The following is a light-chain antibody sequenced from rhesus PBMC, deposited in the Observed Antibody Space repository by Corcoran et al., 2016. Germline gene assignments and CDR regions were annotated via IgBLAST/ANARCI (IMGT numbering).Light chain of an antibody. Sequence: DIVMTQTPPSLPVTPGEPASISCRSRQSLLHTDGDTYLYCYLQKLGPPPRLLIYSVSHLFSGVPDRFSGSGAGTDCTLKISRVKAEDVGVDYCMQALQTPLTFGGGTKVEIK. V-gene: IGKV2-73*01. CDR1: QSLLHTDGDTY. J-gene: IGKJ4*01. CDR2: SVS. CDR3: MQALQTPLT.